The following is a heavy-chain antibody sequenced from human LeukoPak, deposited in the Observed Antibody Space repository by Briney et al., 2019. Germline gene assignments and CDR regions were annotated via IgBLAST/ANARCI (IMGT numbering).Heavy chain of an antibody. CDR1: GGSINSGNYY. CDR3: ARRSVYQARGGYFDY. CDR2: IYYSGST. D-gene: IGHD6-13*01. J-gene: IGHJ4*02. Sequence: PSETLSLSCAVSGGSINSGNYYWSGIRPPPGKGLGWGVYIYYSGSTYSNPSLTSVIALSVGTAKNQFSLMLSSVSAADAAVYYCARRSVYQARGGYFDYWGQGTLVTVSS. V-gene: IGHV4-30-4*08.